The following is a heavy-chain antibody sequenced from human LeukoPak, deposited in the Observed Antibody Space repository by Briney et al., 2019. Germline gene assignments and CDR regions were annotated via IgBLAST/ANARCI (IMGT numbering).Heavy chain of an antibody. CDR2: IYYSGST. Sequence: SETLSLTCTVSGGSISSSSYYWGWIRQPPGKGLEWIGSIYYSGSTYYNPSLKSRVTISVDASKNQFSLKPSSVTAADTAVYYYARQYSGSSGYHNYWGQGTLVTVSS. D-gene: IGHD3-22*01. CDR3: ARQYSGSSGYHNY. CDR1: GGSISSSSYY. J-gene: IGHJ4*02. V-gene: IGHV4-39*01.